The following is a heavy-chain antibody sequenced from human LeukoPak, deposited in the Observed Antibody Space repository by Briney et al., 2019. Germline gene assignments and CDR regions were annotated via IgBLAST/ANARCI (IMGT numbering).Heavy chain of an antibody. CDR2: ISSSGSTI. J-gene: IGHJ4*02. CDR1: GFTFSSYE. V-gene: IGHV3-48*03. D-gene: IGHD5-12*01. Sequence: GGSLRLSCAASGFTFSSYEMNWVRQAPGKGLEWVSYISSSGSTIYYADSVKGRFTISRDNARNSMSLQMNSLRDEDTAVYYCAREWLRPQSPLDYWGQGTLVTVSS. CDR3: AREWLRPQSPLDY.